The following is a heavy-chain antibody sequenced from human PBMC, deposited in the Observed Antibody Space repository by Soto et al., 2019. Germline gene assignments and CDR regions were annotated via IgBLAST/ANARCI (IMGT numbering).Heavy chain of an antibody. CDR2: IIPIFGTA. D-gene: IGHD3-22*01. J-gene: IGHJ4*02. CDR1: GGTFSSYA. V-gene: IGHV1-69*01. Sequence: QVQLVQSGAEVRKPGSSVKVSCKASGGTFSSYAISWVRQAPGQGLEWMGGIIPIFGTANYAQKFHGRVTITADEATSTAYMEVSSLRSEDTAVYYCARGVGTYDSSGYSSDYWGQGTLVTVSS. CDR3: ARGVGTYDSSGYSSDY.